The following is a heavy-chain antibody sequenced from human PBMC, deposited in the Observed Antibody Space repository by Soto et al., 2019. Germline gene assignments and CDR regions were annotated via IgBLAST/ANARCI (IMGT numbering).Heavy chain of an antibody. CDR1: GFTFSIYS. J-gene: IGHJ6*02. V-gene: IGHV3-48*02. CDR3: ARDPGDGMDV. Sequence: VQLVESGGGLVQPGGPLRLSCTASGFTFSIYSINWVRQAPGKGLEWISYISSTSTTIYYADSVKGRFTISRDNAKNSLYLQMNSLRDEDTAVYYCARDPGDGMDVWGQGTTVTVSS. CDR2: ISSTSTTI. D-gene: IGHD3-10*01.